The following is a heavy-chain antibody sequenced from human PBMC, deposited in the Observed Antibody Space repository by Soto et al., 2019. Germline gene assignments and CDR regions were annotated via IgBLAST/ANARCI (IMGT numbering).Heavy chain of an antibody. Sequence: NPSETLSLTCTVSGVSMSNYHWSWIRQPPGKGLEWVGYINYSGSTSYNPSLRSRVTISVDTSKNQFSLNLTSVTAADTAVYYCARIRRSRVGWFDPWGQGTLATVSS. CDR3: ARIRRSRVGWFDP. CDR2: INYSGST. J-gene: IGHJ5*02. D-gene: IGHD1-26*01. CDR1: GVSMSNYH. V-gene: IGHV4-59*01.